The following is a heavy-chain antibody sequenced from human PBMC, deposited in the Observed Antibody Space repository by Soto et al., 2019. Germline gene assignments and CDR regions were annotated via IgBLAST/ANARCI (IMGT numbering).Heavy chain of an antibody. CDR1: GGSISSRTSY. CDR3: ARGGGGGVDC. Sequence: QVQLQESGPGLVKPSQTLSLTCTVSGGSISSRTSYWSWIRQHPGKGLEWIGYIYYGGDSFYNPSLKSRVTIAIDPSENHFSLKLNSVAAADTGVYFGARGGGGGVDCWGQGTLVTVAS. J-gene: IGHJ4*02. V-gene: IGHV4-31*03. CDR2: IYYGGDS. D-gene: IGHD1-26*01.